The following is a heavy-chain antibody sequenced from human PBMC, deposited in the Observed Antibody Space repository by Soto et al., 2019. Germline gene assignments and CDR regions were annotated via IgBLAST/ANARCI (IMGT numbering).Heavy chain of an antibody. D-gene: IGHD2-15*01. CDR1: GFTFDDDA. V-gene: IGHV3-9*01. CDR2: ISWNSGSI. J-gene: IGHJ4*02. CDR3: AKDTGSGGSCYDY. Sequence: GGSLRLSCAASGFTFDDDAMHWVRQAPGKGLEWVSGISWNSGSIGYADSVKGRFTISRDNAKNSLYLQMNRLRAEDTALYYCAKDTGSGGSCYDYWGQGTLVTVSS.